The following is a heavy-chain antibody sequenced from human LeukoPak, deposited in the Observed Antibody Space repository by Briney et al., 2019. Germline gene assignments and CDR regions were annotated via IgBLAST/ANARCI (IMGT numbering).Heavy chain of an antibody. CDR1: GFTFSTYS. CDR3: AKDKDPWKSTSISDFDY. CDR2: IRYDGSNK. D-gene: IGHD1-1*01. Sequence: PGGSLRLSCAASGFTFSTYSMHWVRQAPGKGLEWVAFIRYDGSNKYYADSVKGRFTISRDNSKNTLYLKMNSLRAEDTALYFCAKDKDPWKSTSISDFDYWGQGTLVTVSS. J-gene: IGHJ4*02. V-gene: IGHV3-30*02.